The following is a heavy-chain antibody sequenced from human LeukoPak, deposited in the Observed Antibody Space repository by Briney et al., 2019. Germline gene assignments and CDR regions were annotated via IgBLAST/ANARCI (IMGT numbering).Heavy chain of an antibody. CDR3: AKAPLFIAAPGWFDP. Sequence: PGGSLRLSCAASGFTFSSYAMHWVRQAPGKGLEWVSAISGSGGSTYYADSVKGRFTISRDNSKNTLYLQMNSLRAEDTAVYYCAKAPLFIAAPGWFDPWGQGTLVTVSS. V-gene: IGHV3-23*01. D-gene: IGHD6-13*01. CDR2: ISGSGGST. J-gene: IGHJ5*02. CDR1: GFTFSSYA.